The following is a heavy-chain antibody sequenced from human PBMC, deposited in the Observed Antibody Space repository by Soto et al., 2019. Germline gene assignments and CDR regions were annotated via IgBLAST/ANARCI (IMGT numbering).Heavy chain of an antibody. V-gene: IGHV4-34*01. J-gene: IGHJ3*02. Sequence: QVQLQQWGAGLLKPSETLSLTCAVYGGSFSGYYWSWIRQPPGKGLEWVGEINHSGSTNYNPSLKSRVTISVDPSKNQFSLQLSSVTAADTAVYYCARGGQATGTYTPHGAFDIWGQGTMVTVSS. D-gene: IGHD1-1*01. CDR3: ARGGQATGTYTPHGAFDI. CDR1: GGSFSGYY. CDR2: INHSGST.